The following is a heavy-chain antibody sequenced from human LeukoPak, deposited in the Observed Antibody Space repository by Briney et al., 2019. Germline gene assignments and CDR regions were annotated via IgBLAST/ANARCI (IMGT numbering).Heavy chain of an antibody. CDR3: ARDLEDTAMPTDY. J-gene: IGHJ4*02. CDR2: INPNSGGT. V-gene: IGHV1-2*02. D-gene: IGHD5-18*01. Sequence: ASVKVSCKASGYTFTGYYMHWARQAPGQGLEWMGWINPNSGGTNYAQKFQGRVTMTRDTSISTAYMELSRLRSDDTAVYYCARDLEDTAMPTDYWGQGTLVTVSS. CDR1: GYTFTGYY.